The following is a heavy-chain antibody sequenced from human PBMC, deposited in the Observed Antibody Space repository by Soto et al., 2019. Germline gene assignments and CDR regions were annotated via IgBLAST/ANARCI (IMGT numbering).Heavy chain of an antibody. CDR2: IRSKANSYAT. Sequence: EVQLVESGGGLVQPGGSLKLSCAASGFTFSGSAMHWVRQASGKGLEWVGRIRSKANSYATAYAASVKGRFTISRDDSXNXXYLQMNSLKTEDTAVDYCTGSRNYYDSSGYYYEDYWGQGTLVTVSS. CDR1: GFTFSGSA. D-gene: IGHD3-22*01. J-gene: IGHJ4*02. CDR3: TGSRNYYDSSGYYYEDY. V-gene: IGHV3-73*01.